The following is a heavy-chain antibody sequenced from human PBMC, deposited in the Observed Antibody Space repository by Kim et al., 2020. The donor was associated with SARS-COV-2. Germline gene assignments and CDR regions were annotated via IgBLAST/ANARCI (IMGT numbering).Heavy chain of an antibody. CDR3: AKDTNGFGELLTPLDY. CDR1: GFTFDDYA. Sequence: GGSLRLSCAASGFTFDDYAMHWVRQAPGKGLEWVSGISWNSGSIGYADSVKGRFTISRDNAKNSLYLQMNSLRAEDTALYYCAKDTNGFGELLTPLDYWGQGTLVTVAS. V-gene: IGHV3-9*01. CDR2: ISWNSGSI. J-gene: IGHJ4*02. D-gene: IGHD3-10*01.